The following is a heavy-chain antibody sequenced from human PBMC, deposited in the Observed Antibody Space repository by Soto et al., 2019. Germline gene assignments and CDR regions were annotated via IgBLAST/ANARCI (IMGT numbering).Heavy chain of an antibody. Sequence: QAQLVQSGAEVKKPGSSVKVSCKASGGTFSSYAISWVRQAPGQGLEWMGGIIPIFGTANYAQKFQGRVTITADESTSTAYMELSSLRSEDTAVYYCAAGSGSGREFYYYGMDVWGQGTTVTVSS. CDR2: IIPIFGTA. CDR1: GGTFSSYA. D-gene: IGHD3-10*01. CDR3: AAGSGSGREFYYYGMDV. J-gene: IGHJ6*02. V-gene: IGHV1-69*01.